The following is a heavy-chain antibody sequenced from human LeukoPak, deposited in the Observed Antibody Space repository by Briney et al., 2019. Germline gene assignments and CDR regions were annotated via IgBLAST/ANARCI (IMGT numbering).Heavy chain of an antibody. CDR3: ARVERYSSSRPTYYYYGMDV. V-gene: IGHV1-18*01. Sequence: ASVKVSCKASGYTFTSYGISWVRQAPGQGLEWMGWISAYNGNTNYARKLQGRVTMTTDTSTSTAYMELRGLRSDDTAVYYCARVERYSSSRPTYYYYGMDVWGQGTTVTVSS. J-gene: IGHJ6*02. CDR1: GYTFTSYG. CDR2: ISAYNGNT. D-gene: IGHD6-13*01.